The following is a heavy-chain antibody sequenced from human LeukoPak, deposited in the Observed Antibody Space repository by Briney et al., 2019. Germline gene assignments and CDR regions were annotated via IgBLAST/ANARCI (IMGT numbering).Heavy chain of an antibody. J-gene: IGHJ5*02. CDR1: GYTFTSYY. CDR2: IIPIFGTA. Sequence: SVKVSCKASGYTFTSYYMHWVRQAPGQGLEWMGGIIPIFGTANYAQKFQGRVTITADESTSTAYMELSSLRSEDTAAYYCASQGGSYLNWFDPWGQGTLVTVSS. V-gene: IGHV1-69*13. CDR3: ASQGGSYLNWFDP. D-gene: IGHD1-26*01.